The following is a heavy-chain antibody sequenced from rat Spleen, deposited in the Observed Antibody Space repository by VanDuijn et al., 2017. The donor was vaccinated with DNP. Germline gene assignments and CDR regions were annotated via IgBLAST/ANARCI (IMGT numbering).Heavy chain of an antibody. J-gene: IGHJ2*01. D-gene: IGHD4-3*01. CDR2: IIYDDSRT. V-gene: IGHV5S10*01. CDR1: GFTFSDYN. Sequence: EVQLVESGGGLIQPGRSLKLSCTASGFTFSDYNMAWVRQAPKKGLEWVATIIYDDSRTYYRDSVKGRFTISRDNAKSTLYLQMDSLRSEDTATYYCATSIIRVFDYWGQGVMVTVSS. CDR3: ATSIIRVFDY.